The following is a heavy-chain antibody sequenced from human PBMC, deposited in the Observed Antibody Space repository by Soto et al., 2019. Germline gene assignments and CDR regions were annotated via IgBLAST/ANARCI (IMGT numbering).Heavy chain of an antibody. CDR3: ARDRGLGNYYYGMDV. V-gene: IGHV4-30-4*01. CDR2: IYYSGSA. Sequence: SETLSLTCTVSGGSISSGDYYWSWIRQPPGKGLEWIGYIYYSGSAYYNPSLKSRVTISVDTSKNQFSLKLSSVTAADTAVYYCARDRGLGNYYYGMDVWGQGTTVTVSS. D-gene: IGHD1-26*01. CDR1: GGSISSGDYY. J-gene: IGHJ6*02.